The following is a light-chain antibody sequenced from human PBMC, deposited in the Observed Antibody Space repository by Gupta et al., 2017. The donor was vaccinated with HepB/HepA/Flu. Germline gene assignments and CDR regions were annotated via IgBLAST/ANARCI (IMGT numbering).Light chain of an antibody. V-gene: IGKV1-39*01. Sequence: DIHMTHSPSSLSAFVGDTVTITCRASQTVRKYLNWYQFIPGKAPELLIFTSSTSQSGLPSRFSGSASETDFSLTITVLRPEDFGTYYCQRTDETPCSFGQGTKLDIK. CDR1: QTVRKY. J-gene: IGKJ2*02. CDR3: QRTDETPCS. CDR2: TSS.